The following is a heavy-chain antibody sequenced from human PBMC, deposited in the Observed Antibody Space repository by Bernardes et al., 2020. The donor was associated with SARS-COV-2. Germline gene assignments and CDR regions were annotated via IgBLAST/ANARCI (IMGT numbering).Heavy chain of an antibody. V-gene: IGHV4-38-2*01. Sequence: SETLSLTCAVSGYSISSGYYWGWIRQPPGRTLEWIGSIYRSWQTYYNPSLKSRVTISVDMSKNQRSLKLTSVTAADTAVYYCARDNLTPDYWGQGSLVTVSS. CDR3: ARDNLTPDY. D-gene: IGHD1-20*01. CDR1: GYSISSGYY. J-gene: IGHJ4*02. CDR2: IYRSWQT.